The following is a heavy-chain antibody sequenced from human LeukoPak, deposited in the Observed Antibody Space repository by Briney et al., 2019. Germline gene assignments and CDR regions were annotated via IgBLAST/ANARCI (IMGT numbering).Heavy chain of an antibody. Sequence: GGSLRLSCAASGFIFSDFYMSWIRQAPGKGLEWVSFISSSGSTMYYADSVKGRFTISRDNAKNSLSLQLTSLRAEDTAVYYCARNLELWWWTLLDVWGKGTTVTVSS. CDR2: ISSSGSTM. CDR3: ARNLELWWWTLLDV. J-gene: IGHJ6*04. D-gene: IGHD2-21*01. CDR1: GFIFSDFY. V-gene: IGHV3-11*04.